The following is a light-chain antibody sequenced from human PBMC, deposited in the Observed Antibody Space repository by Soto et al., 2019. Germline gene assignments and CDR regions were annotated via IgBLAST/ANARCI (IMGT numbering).Light chain of an antibody. CDR2: GAS. CDR3: QKYKSAPFT. Sequence: DIQMTQSPSSLSASVGDRVTITCRASQDISNYLAWYQQKPGQVPHVLIYGASTLQSGVPSRFSASGSGTDFTLTINSLQPEDVATYYCQKYKSAPFTFGPGTKVEIK. V-gene: IGKV1-27*01. CDR1: QDISNY. J-gene: IGKJ3*01.